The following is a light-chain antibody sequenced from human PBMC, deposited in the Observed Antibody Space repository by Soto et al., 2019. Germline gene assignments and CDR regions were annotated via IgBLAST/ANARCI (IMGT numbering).Light chain of an antibody. Sequence: QSVLTQPPSASGTPGQRVTISCSGSSSNIGSNTVNWYQQLPGTAPKLLIYSNNQRPSGVTDRFSGSKSGTSASLAISGLQYEDEADYYCAAWDDSRNGWVFGGGTKLNVL. CDR2: SNN. J-gene: IGLJ3*02. CDR3: AAWDDSRNGWV. CDR1: SSNIGSNT. V-gene: IGLV1-44*01.